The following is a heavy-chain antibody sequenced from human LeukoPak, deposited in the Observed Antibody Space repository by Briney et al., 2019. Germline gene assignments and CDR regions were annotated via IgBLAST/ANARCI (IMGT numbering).Heavy chain of an antibody. CDR2: IYYSGST. CDR1: GGSVSSGSYY. J-gene: IGHJ4*02. V-gene: IGHV4-61*01. D-gene: IGHD1-7*01. CDR3: ARYRGNWNYYFDY. Sequence: SSETLSLTSTVSGGSVSSGSYYWSWIRQPPGKGLEWIGYIYYSGSTNYNPSLKSRVTISVDTSKNQFSLKLSSVTAADTAVYYCARYRGNWNYYFDYWGQGTLVTVSS.